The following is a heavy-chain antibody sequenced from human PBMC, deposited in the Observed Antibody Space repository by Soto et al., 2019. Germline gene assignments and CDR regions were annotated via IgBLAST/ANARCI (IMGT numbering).Heavy chain of an antibody. J-gene: IGHJ4*02. CDR2: INPSGGST. V-gene: IGHV1-46*01. Sequence: QVQLVQSGAEVKKPGASVKVSCKASGYTFTSYYMHWVRQAPGQGLEWMGIINPSGGSTSYAQKFQGRVTMTRDTSTSTVYMELSRLRSEDTAVYYCARGAPQGGYCSGGSCQGYFDYWGQGTLVTVSS. D-gene: IGHD2-15*01. CDR1: GYTFTSYY. CDR3: ARGAPQGGYCSGGSCQGYFDY.